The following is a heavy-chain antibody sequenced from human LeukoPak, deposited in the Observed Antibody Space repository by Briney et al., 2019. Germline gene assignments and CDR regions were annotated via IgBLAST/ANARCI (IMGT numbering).Heavy chain of an antibody. V-gene: IGHV3-48*01. D-gene: IGHD2-15*01. J-gene: IGHJ6*03. CDR3: ARDIGYCSGGSCYNGPSHYYYYMDV. CDR1: GFTFSSYS. CDR2: ISSSSSTM. Sequence: GGSLRLSCAASGFTFSSYSMNWVRQAPGKGLEWVSYISSSSSTMYYADSVKGRFTISRDNSKNTLYLQMNSLRAEDTAVYYCARDIGYCSGGSCYNGPSHYYYYMDVWGKGTTVTVSS.